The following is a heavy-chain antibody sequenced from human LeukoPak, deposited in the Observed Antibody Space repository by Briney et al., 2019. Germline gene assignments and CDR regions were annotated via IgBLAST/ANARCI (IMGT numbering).Heavy chain of an antibody. CDR2: IYSGGRT. CDR3: ARVYSSSSSYSDY. Sequence: GGSLRLSCAASGFTVSDNYISWVRQAPGKGLEWVSVIYSGGRTYYADSVKGRFTISRDNSKNTVYLQMNSLRTEDTAVYYCARVYSSSSSYSDYWGQGTLVTVSS. CDR1: GFTVSDNY. J-gene: IGHJ4*02. D-gene: IGHD6-6*01. V-gene: IGHV3-53*05.